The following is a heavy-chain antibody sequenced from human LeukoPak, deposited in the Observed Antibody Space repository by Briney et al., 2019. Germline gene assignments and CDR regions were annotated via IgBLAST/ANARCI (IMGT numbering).Heavy chain of an antibody. CDR2: ISSNGGST. J-gene: IGHJ4*02. D-gene: IGHD4-17*01. V-gene: IGHV3-64*01. Sequence: PGGSLRLSCAASGFTFSSYAMHWVRQAPGKGLEYVSAISSNGGSTYYANSVKGRFTISRDNSKNTLYLQMGSLRAEDMAVYYCARGAGYGDYRRYFDYWGQGTLVTVSS. CDR3: ARGAGYGDYRRYFDY. CDR1: GFTFSSYA.